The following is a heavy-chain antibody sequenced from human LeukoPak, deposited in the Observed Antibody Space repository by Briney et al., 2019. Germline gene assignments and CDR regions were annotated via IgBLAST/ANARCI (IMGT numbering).Heavy chain of an antibody. Sequence: GGCLRLSCAAPGFTFDDYGMSWVRQAPGKGLEWVSGINWNGGSTGYADSVKGRFTISRDNAKNSLYLQMNSLRAEDTALYYCARDEGTYYYDSSPSHYWGQGTLVTVSS. CDR2: INWNGGST. D-gene: IGHD3-22*01. CDR1: GFTFDDYG. V-gene: IGHV3-20*04. CDR3: ARDEGTYYYDSSPSHY. J-gene: IGHJ4*02.